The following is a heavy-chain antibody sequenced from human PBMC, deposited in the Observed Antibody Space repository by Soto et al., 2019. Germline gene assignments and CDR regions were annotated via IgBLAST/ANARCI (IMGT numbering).Heavy chain of an antibody. D-gene: IGHD2-15*01. CDR3: AAWDISNI. CDR2: INPEGNAK. J-gene: IGHJ4*02. V-gene: IGHV3-7*01. CDR1: GFSINTYW. Sequence: GGSLRLSCSGFGFSINTYWMNWIRQTPGKGLEWVANINPEGNAKTYVDPVKGRFFVSRDNTRNSLDLQMTSLRVEDSAIYFCAAWDISNIWGQGILVTVSS.